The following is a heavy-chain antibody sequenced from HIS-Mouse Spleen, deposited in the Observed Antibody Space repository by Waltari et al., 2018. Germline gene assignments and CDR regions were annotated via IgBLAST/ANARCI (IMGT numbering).Heavy chain of an antibody. J-gene: IGHJ4*02. D-gene: IGHD7-27*01. V-gene: IGHV3-21*01. CDR2: ISSSSSYI. CDR3: AREKLGTSAFDY. Sequence: EVQLVESGGGLVKPGGSLRLSCAASGFTFSSYSMNWVRQAPGKGLEWVSSISSSSSYIYYADSVKGRFTISRDNAKNSLYLQMNSLRAEDTAVYYCAREKLGTSAFDYWGQGTLVTVSS. CDR1: GFTFSSYS.